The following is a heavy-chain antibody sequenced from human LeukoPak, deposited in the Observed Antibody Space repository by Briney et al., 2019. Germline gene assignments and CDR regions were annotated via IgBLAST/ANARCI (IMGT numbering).Heavy chain of an antibody. V-gene: IGHV1-18*04. D-gene: IGHD3-10*01. CDR2: ISAYNGNT. J-gene: IGHJ4*02. Sequence: ASVKVSCKASGYTFTGYYMHWVRQAPGQGLEWMGWISAYNGNTNYAQKLQGRVTMTTDTSTSTAYMELRSLRSDDTAVYYCARDRSTMVRGVPGYRGQGTLVTVSS. CDR3: ARDRSTMVRGVPGY. CDR1: GYTFTGYY.